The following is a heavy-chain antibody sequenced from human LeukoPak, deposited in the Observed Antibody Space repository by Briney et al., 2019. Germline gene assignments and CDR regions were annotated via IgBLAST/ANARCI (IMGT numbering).Heavy chain of an antibody. J-gene: IGHJ4*02. Sequence: PGGSLRLSCAASGFTFSSYAMHWVRQAPGKGLEWVAVISYDGSNKYYADSVKGRFTLSRDNSKNTLYLQMNSLTVEDTAVYYCARSQSSSLIDYWGQGTLVTVSS. D-gene: IGHD6-13*01. CDR3: ARSQSSSLIDY. CDR1: GFTFSSYA. V-gene: IGHV3-30-3*01. CDR2: ISYDGSNK.